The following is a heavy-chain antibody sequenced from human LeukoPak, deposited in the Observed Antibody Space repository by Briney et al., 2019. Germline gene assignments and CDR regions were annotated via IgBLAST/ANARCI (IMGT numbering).Heavy chain of an antibody. Sequence: SETLPLTCTVSGGSISSSSYYWGWIRQPPGKGLEWIGSIYYSGSTYYNPSLKSRVTISVDTSKNQFSLKLSSVTAADTAVYYCVQQLEPDAFDIWGQGTMVTVSS. D-gene: IGHD6-6*01. V-gene: IGHV4-39*07. J-gene: IGHJ3*02. CDR1: GGSISSSSYY. CDR3: VQQLEPDAFDI. CDR2: IYYSGST.